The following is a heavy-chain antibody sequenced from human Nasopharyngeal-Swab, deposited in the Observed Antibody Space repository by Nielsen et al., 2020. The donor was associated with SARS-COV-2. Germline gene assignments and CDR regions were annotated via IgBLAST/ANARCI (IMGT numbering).Heavy chain of an antibody. D-gene: IGHD2-2*01. CDR1: GGSFSDYF. V-gene: IGHV4-34*01. Sequence: GSLRLSCAVYGGSFSDYFWAWIRQPPGRGLEWIGEINHSGTTEYNPSLEGRVNMSVDTSKNQFSLKLNFVTAADAAVYYCARVAIEVVSTSIYMDVWGKGTTVTVSS. J-gene: IGHJ6*03. CDR3: ARVAIEVVSTSIYMDV. CDR2: INHSGTT.